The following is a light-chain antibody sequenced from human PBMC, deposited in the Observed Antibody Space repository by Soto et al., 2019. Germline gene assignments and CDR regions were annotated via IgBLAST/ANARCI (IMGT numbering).Light chain of an antibody. CDR3: QYYHNCPRFP. CDR1: QSPSSD. Sequence: PGDRAPLSSSASQSPSSDFAGFQQKPGQAPRLLIYDASTRAIGVPARCSGSGSGTEFTLTISSLQSEDFAVYYCQYYHNCPRFPFGHGTKVDIK. J-gene: IGKJ1*01. CDR2: DAS. V-gene: IGKV3-15*01.